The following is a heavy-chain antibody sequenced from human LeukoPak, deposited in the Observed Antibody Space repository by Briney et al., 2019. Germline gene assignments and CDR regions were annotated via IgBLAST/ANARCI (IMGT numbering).Heavy chain of an antibody. CDR3: ARLSDTTS. CDR1: GYTLSNSW. Sequence: GESLKISCKGSGYTLSNSWIAWVRQMPGKGLEWMGSIYPGDSDTRYSPSFQGQVTISADKSLATASLLWSSLKASDTAMYFCARLSDTTSWGQGTLVTVSS. CDR2: IYPGDSDT. D-gene: IGHD5-18*01. J-gene: IGHJ5*02. V-gene: IGHV5-51*01.